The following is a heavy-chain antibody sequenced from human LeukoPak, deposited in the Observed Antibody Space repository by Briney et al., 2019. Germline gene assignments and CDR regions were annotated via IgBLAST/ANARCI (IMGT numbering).Heavy chain of an antibody. J-gene: IGHJ4*02. CDR1: GYTFTSYA. V-gene: IGHV1-3*01. CDR2: INAGNGNT. CDR3: AKVKVGFGEMAYFDY. Sequence: GASVKVSCKASGYTFTSYAMHWVRQAPGQRLERMGWINAGNGNTKYSQKFQGRVTITRDTSASTAYMELSSLRSEDTAVYYCAKVKVGFGEMAYFDYWGQGTLVTVSS. D-gene: IGHD3-10*01.